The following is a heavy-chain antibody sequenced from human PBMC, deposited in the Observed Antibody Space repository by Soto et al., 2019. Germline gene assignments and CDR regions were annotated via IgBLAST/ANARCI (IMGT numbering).Heavy chain of an antibody. D-gene: IGHD6-13*01. CDR1: GRSMSSNY. V-gene: IGHV4-59*12. CDR2: VFYGGT. Sequence: SETLSLTCSVSGRSMSSNYWSWIRQSPDKGLEWLGYVFYGGTDYNPSLEGRVSMSVETPKSQFSLKLSSVTAADTAVYYCARALGSSWWFDPWGQGTLVTVSS. CDR3: ARALGSSWWFDP. J-gene: IGHJ5*02.